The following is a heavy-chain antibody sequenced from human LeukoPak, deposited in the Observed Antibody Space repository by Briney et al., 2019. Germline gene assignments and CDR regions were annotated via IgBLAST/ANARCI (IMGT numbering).Heavy chain of an antibody. CDR2: ISGSGGST. CDR1: RFTFSSYA. V-gene: IGHV3-23*01. J-gene: IGHJ5*02. D-gene: IGHD4-17*01. Sequence: GGSLRLSCAASRFTFSSYAMSWVRQAPGKGLEWVSAISGSGGSTYYADSVKGRFTISRDNAKNTLYLQMNSLRAEDTAVYYCARDLDYGDWTINWFDPWGQGTLVTVSS. CDR3: ARDLDYGDWTINWFDP.